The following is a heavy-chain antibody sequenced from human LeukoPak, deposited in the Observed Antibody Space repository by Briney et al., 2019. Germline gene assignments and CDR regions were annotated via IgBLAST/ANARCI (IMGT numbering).Heavy chain of an antibody. V-gene: IGHV3-74*01. CDR2: INSDGSST. CDR3: AKTPGYCSGGSCYTDYYYYYMDV. D-gene: IGHD2-15*01. J-gene: IGHJ6*03. Sequence: GGSLRLSCAASGFTFSSYWMHWVRQAPGKGLVWVSRINSDGSSTSYADSVKGRFTISRDNSKNTLYLQMNSLRAEDTAVYYCAKTPGYCSGGSCYTDYYYYYMDVWGKGTTVTVSS. CDR1: GFTFSSYW.